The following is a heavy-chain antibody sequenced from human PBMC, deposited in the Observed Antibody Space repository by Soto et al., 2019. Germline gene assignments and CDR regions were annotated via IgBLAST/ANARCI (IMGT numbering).Heavy chain of an antibody. J-gene: IGHJ5*02. D-gene: IGHD1-7*01. CDR3: TRHRQVVQNYFDP. CDR2: IGSKVDSYAT. Sequence: GGSLRLSCAASGFTFSDSTMHWVRQASGKGLEWVARIGSKVDSYATAFAASVKGRFTISRDDSTNMAYLQMNSLKTEDTAVYYCTRHRQVVQNYFDPWGQGTLVTVSS. CDR1: GFTFSDST. V-gene: IGHV3-73*01.